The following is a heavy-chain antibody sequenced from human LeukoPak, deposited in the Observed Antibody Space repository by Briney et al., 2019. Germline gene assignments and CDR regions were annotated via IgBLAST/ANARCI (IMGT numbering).Heavy chain of an antibody. J-gene: IGHJ4*02. CDR3: ARDSSGWSRTPDY. CDR1: GYTLTELS. V-gene: IGHV1-69*04. D-gene: IGHD6-19*01. CDR2: IIPILGIA. Sequence: VASVKVSCKVSGYTLTELSMHWVRQAPGQGLEWMGRIIPILGIANYAQKFQGRVTITADKSTSTAYMELSSLRSEDTAVYYCARDSSGWSRTPDYWGQGTLVTVSS.